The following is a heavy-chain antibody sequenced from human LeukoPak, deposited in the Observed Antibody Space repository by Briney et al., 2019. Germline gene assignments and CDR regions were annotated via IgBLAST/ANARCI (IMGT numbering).Heavy chain of an antibody. D-gene: IGHD4-23*01. CDR3: ATSRKGGGYWYFDL. Sequence: PSQTLSLTCTVSGGSISSGSYYWSWIRQPAGKGLEWIGRIYTSGSTNYNPSLKSRVTISIDTSKNQFSLKLSSVTAADTAVCYCATSRKGGGYWYFDLWGRGTLVTVSS. CDR1: GGSISSGSYY. J-gene: IGHJ2*01. V-gene: IGHV4-61*02. CDR2: IYTSGST.